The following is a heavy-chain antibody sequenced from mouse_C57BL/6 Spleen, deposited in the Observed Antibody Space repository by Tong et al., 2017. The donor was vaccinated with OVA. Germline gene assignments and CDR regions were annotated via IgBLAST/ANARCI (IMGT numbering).Heavy chain of an antibody. CDR1: GFSLTSYG. Sequence: VQLQESGPGLVAPSQSLSITCTVSGFSLTSYGVHWVRQPPGKGLEWLVVIWSDGSTTYNSALKSRLSISKDNSKRQGFLKMNRLQTDDTAMYYCARHVKYGSSWYFDVWGTGTTVTVSS. CDR2: IWSDGST. D-gene: IGHD1-1*01. J-gene: IGHJ1*03. V-gene: IGHV2-6-1*01. CDR3: ARHVKYGSSWYFDV.